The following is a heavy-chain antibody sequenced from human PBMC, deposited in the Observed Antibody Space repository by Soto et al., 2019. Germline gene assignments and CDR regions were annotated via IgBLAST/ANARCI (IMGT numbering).Heavy chain of an antibody. J-gene: IGHJ6*02. CDR2: IIPIFGTA. CDR1: GGTFSSYA. D-gene: IGHD3-3*01. CDR3: ARDPNDFWSGYYKGYGMDV. V-gene: IGHV1-69*01. Sequence: SVKVSCKASGGTFSSYAISWVRQAPGQGLEWMGGIIPIFGTANYAQKFQGRVTITADESTSTAYMELSSLRSEDTAVYYCARDPNDFWSGYYKGYGMDVWGQGTTVTVS.